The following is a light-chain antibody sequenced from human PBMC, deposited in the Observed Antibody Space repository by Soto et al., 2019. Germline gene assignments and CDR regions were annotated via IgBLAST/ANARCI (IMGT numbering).Light chain of an antibody. CDR2: GAS. CDR3: QHFNSWPLL. Sequence: EIVMTQSPAMLSVSPGERATLSCRASQNVNNRLAWYQQKAGQPPRLLIYGASTRATGIPARFSGSGSGIEFTLTISSLQSEDFAVYYCQHFNSWPLLFGQGTKVDIK. V-gene: IGKV3-15*01. CDR1: QNVNNR. J-gene: IGKJ1*01.